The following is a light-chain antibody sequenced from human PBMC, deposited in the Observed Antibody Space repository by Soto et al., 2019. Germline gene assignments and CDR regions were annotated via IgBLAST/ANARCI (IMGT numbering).Light chain of an antibody. CDR1: QSVSTSY. CDR3: QHYGSSTGYT. CDR2: GTS. Sequence: EIVLTQSPGTLSLSPGERATLSCRASQSVSTSYLAWYQQKPGQAPSLLFYGTSSRATDIPDRFSGSGSGTDFTLTISRLEPEDFAVYYCQHYGSSTGYTFGQGTKLEIK. V-gene: IGKV3-20*01. J-gene: IGKJ2*01.